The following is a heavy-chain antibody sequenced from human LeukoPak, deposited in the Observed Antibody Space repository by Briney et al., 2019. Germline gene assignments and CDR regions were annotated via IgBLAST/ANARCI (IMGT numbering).Heavy chain of an antibody. D-gene: IGHD5-12*01. CDR1: GGSISSSSYY. CDR3: ARDDVDIVATIGYFDY. V-gene: IGHV4-39*07. Sequence: SETLSLTCTVSGGSISSSSYYWGWIRQPPGKGLEWIGSIYYSGSTYYNPSLKGRVTISVDTSKNQFSLKLSSVTAADTAVYYCARDDVDIVATIGYFDYWGQGTLVTVSS. CDR2: IYYSGST. J-gene: IGHJ4*02.